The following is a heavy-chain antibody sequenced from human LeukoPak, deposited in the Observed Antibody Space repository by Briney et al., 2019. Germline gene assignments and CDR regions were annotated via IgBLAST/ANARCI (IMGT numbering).Heavy chain of an antibody. CDR1: GYTFTSYY. J-gene: IGHJ4*02. Sequence: GASVKVSCKTSGYTFTSYYVHWVRQTPGQGLEWMGIINPSGGSTSYAQKFQGRVTITRDTSTSRVYMELSSLRSEDTGVYYCAREGGYCSSTSCGFGYWGQGALVTVSS. V-gene: IGHV1-46*01. D-gene: IGHD2-2*01. CDR3: AREGGYCSSTSCGFGY. CDR2: INPSGGST.